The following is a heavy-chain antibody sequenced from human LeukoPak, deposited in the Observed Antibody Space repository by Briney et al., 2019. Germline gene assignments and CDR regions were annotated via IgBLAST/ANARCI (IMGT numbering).Heavy chain of an antibody. CDR1: GGSISSGDYY. J-gene: IGHJ4*02. CDR3: TRVANGDYFDF. Sequence: SQTLSLTCTVSGGSISSGDYYWSWIRQPPGKGLEWVRYIYFSGYTYYNPSLRSRVFISIDTSKNRFSLNLNSVTAADTAVYYCTRVANGDYFDFWGQGTLVTVSS. V-gene: IGHV4-30-4*01. CDR2: IYFSGYT. D-gene: IGHD4-17*01.